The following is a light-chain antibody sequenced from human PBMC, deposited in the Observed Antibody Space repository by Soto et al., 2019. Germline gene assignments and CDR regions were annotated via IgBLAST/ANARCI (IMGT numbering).Light chain of an antibody. V-gene: IGLV2-14*01. J-gene: IGLJ3*02. Sequence: QSALTQPASVSGSPGQSITISCTGTSSDVGGYNYVSWYQQHPGKAPKLMIYEVSNRPSGVSNRFSGSKSGNTASLTISGLQAEGEADYYCSSYTSSSTLNWVFGGGTQLTVL. CDR3: SSYTSSSTLNWV. CDR2: EVS. CDR1: SSDVGGYNY.